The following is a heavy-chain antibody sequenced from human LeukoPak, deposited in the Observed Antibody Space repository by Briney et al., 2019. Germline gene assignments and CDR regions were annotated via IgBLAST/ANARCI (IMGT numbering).Heavy chain of an antibody. V-gene: IGHV3-7*01. CDR3: ARVGKNGWDFDH. Sequence: PGGSLRLSCAASGFTFSSYWMSWVRQAPGKGLEWVANIKQDGSEKYYVDSVKGRFTISRDNTKISLHLQMYSLRAEDTGVYYCARVGKNGWDFDHWGQGTLVTVSS. J-gene: IGHJ4*02. D-gene: IGHD6-19*01. CDR1: GFTFSSYW. CDR2: IKQDGSEK.